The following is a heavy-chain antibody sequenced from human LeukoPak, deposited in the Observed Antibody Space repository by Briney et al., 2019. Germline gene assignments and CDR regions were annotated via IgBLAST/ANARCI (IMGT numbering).Heavy chain of an antibody. CDR3: ATVALTGWTFDP. J-gene: IGHJ5*02. Sequence: SETLSLTCTVSGGSISSSSYYWGWIRQPPGKGLEWIGSIYSSGTTYYTYYNPSLKSRVTISVDTSRNQFSLTLTSVTAADAAIYYCATVALTGWTFDPWGQGTLVTVSS. D-gene: IGHD4/OR15-4a*01. CDR2: IYSSGTTYYT. V-gene: IGHV4-39*07. CDR1: GGSISSSSYY.